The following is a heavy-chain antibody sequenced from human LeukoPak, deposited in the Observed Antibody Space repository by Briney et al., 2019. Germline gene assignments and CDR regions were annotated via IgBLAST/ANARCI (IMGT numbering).Heavy chain of an antibody. Sequence: SVKVSCKASGGAFSSYAVSWVRRAPGQGLERMGGIIPILGIPNYAQKFQGRVTITADDSTSTANMELSSLRSEDTAVYYCARGEQAGLWFGDTAFHHWGQGTLVTVSS. CDR3: ARGEQAGLWFGDTAFHH. CDR2: IIPILGIP. D-gene: IGHD3-10*01. J-gene: IGHJ1*01. CDR1: GGAFSSYA. V-gene: IGHV1-69*10.